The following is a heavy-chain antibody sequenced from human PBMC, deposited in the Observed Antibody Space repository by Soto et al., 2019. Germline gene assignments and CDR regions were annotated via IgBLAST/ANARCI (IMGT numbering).Heavy chain of an antibody. D-gene: IGHD3-22*01. V-gene: IGHV1-69*13. CDR3: ARESGGYYYDSSGYYYYYGMDV. J-gene: IGHJ6*02. CDR2: IIPIFGTA. Sequence: SVKVSCKASGGAFSSYAISWVRQAPGQGLEWMGGIIPIFGTANYAQKFQGRVTITADESTSTAYMELSSLRSEDTAVYYCARESGGYYYDSSGYYYYYGMDVWGQGTTVTVSS. CDR1: GGAFSSYA.